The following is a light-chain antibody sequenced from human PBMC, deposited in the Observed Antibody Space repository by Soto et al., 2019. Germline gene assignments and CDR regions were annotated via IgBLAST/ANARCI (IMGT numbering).Light chain of an antibody. CDR3: AAWDDSLNGVV. CDR1: SSNIGSNY. V-gene: IGLV1-47*01. CDR2: RDN. Sequence: QSVLTQSPSASGTPGQRVTISCSGSSSNIGSNYVYWYQQLPGTAPKLLIYRDNQRPSGVPDRFSGSKSGTSASRAISGLRSEDEADYYCAAWDDSLNGVVFGGGTKLTVL. J-gene: IGLJ2*01.